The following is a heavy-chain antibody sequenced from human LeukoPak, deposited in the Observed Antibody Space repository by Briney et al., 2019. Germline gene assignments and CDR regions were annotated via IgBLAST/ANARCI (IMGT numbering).Heavy chain of an antibody. D-gene: IGHD6-6*01. CDR2: IIPILGIA. Sequence: ASVKVSCKASGYTFTSYGISWVRQAPGQGLEWMGRIIPILGIANYAQKFQGRVTITADKSTSTAYMELSSLRSEDAAVYYCARDREARFRQLDYMDVWGKGTTVTVSS. J-gene: IGHJ6*03. CDR1: GYTFTSYG. CDR3: ARDREARFRQLDYMDV. V-gene: IGHV1-69*04.